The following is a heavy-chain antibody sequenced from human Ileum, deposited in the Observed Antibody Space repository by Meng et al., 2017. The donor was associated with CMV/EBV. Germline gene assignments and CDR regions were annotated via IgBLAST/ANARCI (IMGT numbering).Heavy chain of an antibody. CDR3: ARDTSADSSITIFGVVTSHYYYYGMDV. V-gene: IGHV3-21*01. CDR2: ISSSSSYI. CDR1: GFTFSSYS. D-gene: IGHD3-3*01. J-gene: IGHJ6*02. Sequence: GESLKIPCAASGFTFSSYSMNWVRQAPGKGLEWVSSISSSSSYIYYADSVKGRFTISRDNAKNSLYLQMNSLRAEDTAVYYCARDTSADSSITIFGVVTSHYYYYGMDVWGQGTTVTVSS.